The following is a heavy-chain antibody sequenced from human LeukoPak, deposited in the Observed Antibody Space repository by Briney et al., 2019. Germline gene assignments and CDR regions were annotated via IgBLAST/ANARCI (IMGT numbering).Heavy chain of an antibody. CDR1: GFTFSSYW. D-gene: IGHD4-17*01. V-gene: IGHV3-74*01. CDR2: IDYGGSTT. Sequence: QSGGSLRLSCVASGFTFSSYWMHWVRQAPGKGLVWVSRIDYGGSTTSYADSVKGRFTISRDNAKNTMYLQMNSLRAEDTAVYYCARDTVTTLDPWGQGTLVTVSS. J-gene: IGHJ5*02. CDR3: ARDTVTTLDP.